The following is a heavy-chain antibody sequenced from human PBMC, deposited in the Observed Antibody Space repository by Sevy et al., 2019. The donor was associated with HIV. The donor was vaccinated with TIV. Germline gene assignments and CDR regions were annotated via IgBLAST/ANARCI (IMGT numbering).Heavy chain of an antibody. J-gene: IGHJ6*02. CDR1: GFTFSSYG. CDR3: ARDRGPVRGGNSLFYYYYGMDV. V-gene: IGHV3-30*03. Sequence: GGSLRLSCAASGFTFSSYGMHWVRQAPGKGLEWVAVISYDGSNKYYADSVKGRFTISRDNSKNTLYLQMNSLRAEDTAVYYCARDRGPVRGGNSLFYYYYGMDVWGQGTTVTVSS. CDR2: ISYDGSNK. D-gene: IGHD2-21*02.